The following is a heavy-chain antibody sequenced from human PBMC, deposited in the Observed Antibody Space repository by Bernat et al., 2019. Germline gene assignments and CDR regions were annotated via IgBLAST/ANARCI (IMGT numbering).Heavy chain of an antibody. Sequence: QVQLVESGGGVVQPGRSLRLSCASSGFRFRDYGMHWVRQAPGKGLEWVAIIWYDGNNKYYADSVKGRFTISRDNSKNTLYLQMNSLRAEDTAVYFCERDSLLPAANGKRPLDYWGQGTLVTVSS. CDR1: GFRFRDYG. CDR2: IWYDGNNK. CDR3: ERDSLLPAANGKRPLDY. V-gene: IGHV3-33*08. D-gene: IGHD2-2*01. J-gene: IGHJ4*02.